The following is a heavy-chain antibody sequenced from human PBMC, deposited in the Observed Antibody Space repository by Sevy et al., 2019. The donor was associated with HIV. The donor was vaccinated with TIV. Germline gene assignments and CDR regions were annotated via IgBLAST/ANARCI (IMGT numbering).Heavy chain of an antibody. J-gene: IGHJ4*02. Sequence: GGSLRLSCAASGFTFSKYSMSWVRQPPGKGLEWVSTLSFGCGEINYADSVKGRFTISRDNSKSSVYLQMNILGPEDTAVYYWAREGSTKPYDYWGQGTLVTVSS. CDR3: AREGSTKPYDY. D-gene: IGHD2-8*01. CDR2: LSFGCGEI. V-gene: IGHV3-23*01. CDR1: GFTFSKYS.